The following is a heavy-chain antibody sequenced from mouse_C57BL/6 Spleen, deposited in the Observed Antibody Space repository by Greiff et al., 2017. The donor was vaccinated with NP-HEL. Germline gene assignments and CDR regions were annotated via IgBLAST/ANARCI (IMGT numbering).Heavy chain of an antibody. CDR2: IDPSDSYT. CDR3: ASTVVATRGFAY. CDR1: GYTFTSYW. D-gene: IGHD1-1*01. J-gene: IGHJ3*01. V-gene: IGHV1-69*01. Sequence: QVHVKQPGAELVMPGASVKLSCKASGYTFTSYWMHWVKQRPGQGLEWIGEIDPSDSYTNYNQKFKGKSTLTVDKSSSTAYMQLSSLTSEDSAVYYCASTVVATRGFAYWGQGTLVTVSA.